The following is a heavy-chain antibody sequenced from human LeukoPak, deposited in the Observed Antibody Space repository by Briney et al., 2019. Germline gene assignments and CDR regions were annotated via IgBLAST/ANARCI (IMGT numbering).Heavy chain of an antibody. CDR3: ARLREIPVFGVVTKSTSYFDY. V-gene: IGHV3-7*01. J-gene: IGHJ4*02. D-gene: IGHD3-3*01. CDR2: IKQDRSEK. Sequence: GGSLRLSCAASGFTFTNYWMSWVRQAPGKGLELVANIKQDRSEKYYVDSVKGRFTISRDNAKNSLYLQMNSLRTEDTAVYYCARLREIPVFGVVTKSTSYFDYWGQGTLVTVSS. CDR1: GFTFTNYW.